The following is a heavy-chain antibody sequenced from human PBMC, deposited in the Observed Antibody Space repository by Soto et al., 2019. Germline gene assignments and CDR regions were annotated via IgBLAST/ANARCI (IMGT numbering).Heavy chain of an antibody. CDR1: GGSISIGGYS. V-gene: IGHV4-30-2*01. D-gene: IGHD3-22*01. J-gene: IGHJ4*02. CDR2: IYHSGST. Sequence: SETLSLTCAVSGGSISIGGYSWSWIRQPPGKGLEWIGYIYHSGSTYYNPSLKSRVTISVDRSKNQFSLKLSSVTAADTAVYYCARXAYYYDSSGYYWSYFDYWGQGTLVTVSS. CDR3: ARXAYYYDSSGYYWSYFDY.